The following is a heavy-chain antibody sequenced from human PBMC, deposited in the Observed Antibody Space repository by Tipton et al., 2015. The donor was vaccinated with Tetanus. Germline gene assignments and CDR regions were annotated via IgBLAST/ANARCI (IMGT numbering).Heavy chain of an antibody. V-gene: IGHV3-23*01. Sequence: AASGFTFSSYAMGWVRRAPGQGLEYVSAISASGGDTYYADSVKGRFTISRDNSKNTQYLQMNSLRAEDTGLYYCANWYSGTYYVHHWGQGTLVTVPS. D-gene: IGHD1-26*01. J-gene: IGHJ1*01. CDR1: GFTFSSYA. CDR3: ANWYSGTYYVHH. CDR2: ISASGGDT.